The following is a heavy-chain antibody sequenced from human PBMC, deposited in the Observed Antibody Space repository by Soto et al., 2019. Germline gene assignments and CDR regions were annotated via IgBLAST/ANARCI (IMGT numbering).Heavy chain of an antibody. CDR1: GDSMRNVY. CDR2: IFHSGNA. CDR3: ARAHAPTLPFDY. V-gene: IGHV4-59*01. J-gene: IGHJ4*01. D-gene: IGHD2-15*01. Sequence: SETLSLTCTVSGDSMRNVYWSWIRQPLGKRLEWIGFIFHSGNAKYNPSLKSRVTISIDTSKSQFSLSLDSVTAADTAVYFCARAHAPTLPFDYWGLGTLVTVSS.